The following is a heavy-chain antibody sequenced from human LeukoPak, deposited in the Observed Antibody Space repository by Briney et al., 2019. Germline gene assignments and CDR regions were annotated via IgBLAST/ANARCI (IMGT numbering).Heavy chain of an antibody. CDR1: GFPFSSYA. CDR3: VRGYSFGPYGMDV. J-gene: IGHJ6*02. CDR2: ISDSVGST. D-gene: IGHD2-15*01. Sequence: GGSLRLSCSASGFPFSSYAMHWVRQAPGKGLEYVSAISDSVGSTYYADSVKGRFTISRDNSKNTLYLQMSSLRAEDTAVYFCVRGYSFGPYGMDVWGQGTTVSVSS. V-gene: IGHV3-64D*09.